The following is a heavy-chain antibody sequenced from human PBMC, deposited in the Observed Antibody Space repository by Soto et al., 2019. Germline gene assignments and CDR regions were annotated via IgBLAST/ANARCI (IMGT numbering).Heavy chain of an antibody. Sequence: QVQLVQSGAEVKKPGSSVKVSCKASGGSLSNYGISWARQAPGKGLEWMGAIIPVFGTPNYAQKFQDRVTITADESTTTVYMEVRSLTSEDTAVYYCARGDATKIVVTTYYGMDVWGQGTTVTVSS. V-gene: IGHV1-69*12. CDR2: IIPVFGTP. J-gene: IGHJ6*02. CDR1: GGSLSNYG. CDR3: ARGDATKIVVTTYYGMDV. D-gene: IGHD3-22*01.